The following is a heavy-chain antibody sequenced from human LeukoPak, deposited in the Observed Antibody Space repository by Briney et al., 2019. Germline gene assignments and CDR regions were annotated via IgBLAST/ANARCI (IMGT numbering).Heavy chain of an antibody. CDR2: ISHSGST. CDR1: GGSISSGGYF. J-gene: IGHJ5*02. D-gene: IGHD3-10*01. CDR3: ARDRWFGEYNWFDP. Sequence: SETLSLTCTVSGGSISSGGYFWSWVRQHPGKGLEWIGYISHSGSTYYNPSLKSRVTISLDTSKDRFSLRLSSVTAADTAVYYCARDRWFGEYNWFDPWGQGTLVTVSS. V-gene: IGHV4-31*03.